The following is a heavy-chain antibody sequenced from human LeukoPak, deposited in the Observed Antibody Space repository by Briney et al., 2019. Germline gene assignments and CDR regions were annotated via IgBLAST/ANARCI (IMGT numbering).Heavy chain of an antibody. CDR3: ARAERLLYYYDSSGYWNY. D-gene: IGHD3-22*01. J-gene: IGHJ4*02. CDR2: INHSGST. Sequence: PSETLSLTCAVYGGSFSGYYWSWIRQPPGKGLEWIGEINHSGSTNYNPSLKSRVTISVDTSKNQFSLKLSSVTAADTAVYYCARAERLLYYYDSSGYWNYWGQGTLVTVSS. CDR1: GGSFSGYY. V-gene: IGHV4-34*01.